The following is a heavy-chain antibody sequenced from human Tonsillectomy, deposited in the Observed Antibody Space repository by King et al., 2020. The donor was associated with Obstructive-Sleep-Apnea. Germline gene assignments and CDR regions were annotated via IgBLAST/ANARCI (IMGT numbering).Heavy chain of an antibody. V-gene: IGHV3-43D*03. CDR3: AKGLITKGIFGVFTHYYYYSGMDV. J-gene: IGHJ6*02. D-gene: IGHD3-3*01. Sequence: VQLVESGGVVVQPGGSLRLSCAASGFTFGEYAMHWVRQAPGKGLEWVSLINWDDSSTFYADSVKGRFTVSRDNSKNSLYLQMNSLRAEDTALYYCAKGLITKGIFGVFTHYYYYSGMDVWGQGTTVTVPS. CDR2: INWDDSST. CDR1: GFTFGEYA.